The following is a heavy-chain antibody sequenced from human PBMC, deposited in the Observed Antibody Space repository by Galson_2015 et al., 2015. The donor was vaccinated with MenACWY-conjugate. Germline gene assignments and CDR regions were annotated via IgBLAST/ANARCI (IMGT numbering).Heavy chain of an antibody. V-gene: IGHV3-23*01. CDR2: ISGSGGDI. Sequence: SLRLSCAASGFTFSKCAMSWVRQAPGKGLGWVSGISGSGGDIDYADSVRGRFTISRDNSNNTVSLQMSSLRDEDTAVYYCAKTRPQWGQGTQVTVSS. CDR3: AKTRPQ. J-gene: IGHJ4*02. CDR1: GFTFSKCA.